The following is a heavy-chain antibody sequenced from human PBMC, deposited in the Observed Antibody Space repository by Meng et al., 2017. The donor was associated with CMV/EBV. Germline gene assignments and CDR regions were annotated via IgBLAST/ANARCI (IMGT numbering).Heavy chain of an antibody. CDR1: GYPFTSYD. J-gene: IGHJ5*02. Sequence: AAVKVSCKASGYPFTSYDINWVRQATGQGLEWMGWMNPNSGNTGYAQKFQDRVTMTRNTSISTAYIELSSLRSEDTAVYYCARGVDSSTVEYWFDTWGQGTLVTVSS. CDR3: ARGVDSSTVEYWFDT. D-gene: IGHD4-23*01. CDR2: MNPNSGNT. V-gene: IGHV1-8*01.